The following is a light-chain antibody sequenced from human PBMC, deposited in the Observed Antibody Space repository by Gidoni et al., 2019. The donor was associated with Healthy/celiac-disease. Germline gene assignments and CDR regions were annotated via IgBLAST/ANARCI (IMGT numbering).Light chain of an antibody. J-gene: IGLJ1*01. CDR2: DVS. Sequence: HSALTQPASVSGSPGHSITISCTGTSSDVGGYNDVSWYQQHPGKAPKLMIYDVSNRPAGVSNRFSGSKSGNTASLTISGLQAEDEADYYCSSYTSSSTLVFGTGTKVTVL. CDR1: SSDVGGYND. V-gene: IGLV2-14*03. CDR3: SSYTSSSTLV.